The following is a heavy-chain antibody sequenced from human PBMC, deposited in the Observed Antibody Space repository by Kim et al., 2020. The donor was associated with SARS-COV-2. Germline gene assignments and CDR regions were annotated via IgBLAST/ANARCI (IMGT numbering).Heavy chain of an antibody. CDR2: TSAYNGNT. CDR3: ARDGGHTIFGVVIMGYYYMDV. D-gene: IGHD3-3*01. J-gene: IGHJ6*03. V-gene: IGHV1-18*01. Sequence: TSAYNGNTKYAQKPQGRVTLTTDTSTSTAYMELRSLRSDDTAVYYCARDGGHTIFGVVIMGYYYMDVWGKGTTVTVSS.